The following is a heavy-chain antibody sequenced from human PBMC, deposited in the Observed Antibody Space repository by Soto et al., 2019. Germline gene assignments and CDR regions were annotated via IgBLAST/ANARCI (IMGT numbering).Heavy chain of an antibody. J-gene: IGHJ4*02. V-gene: IGHV3-23*01. Sequence: EVQLLESGGGLVQPGGSLRLSCAASGFTFSSYAMSWVRQAPGKGLEWVSAISGSGGSTYYADSVKGRFTISRDNSKNTLYLQMNSLRAEDTAVYYSAKDEYYASSGYSNFDYWGQGTLVTVSS. D-gene: IGHD3-22*01. CDR1: GFTFSSYA. CDR2: ISGSGGST. CDR3: AKDEYYASSGYSNFDY.